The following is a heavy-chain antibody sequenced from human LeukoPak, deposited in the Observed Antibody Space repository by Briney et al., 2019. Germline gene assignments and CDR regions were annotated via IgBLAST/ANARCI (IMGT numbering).Heavy chain of an antibody. J-gene: IGHJ4*02. V-gene: IGHV4-4*02. CDR3: ASNGYYAIDY. D-gene: IGHD3-3*01. Sequence: SETLSLTCAVSGGSISSNNWWGWVRQPPGKGLEWIGEISHSGSTNYNPSLKSRITILVDKSKNQFALKLSSVTAADTAVYFCASNGYYAIDYWGQGTLVTVSS. CDR1: GGSISSNNW. CDR2: ISHSGST.